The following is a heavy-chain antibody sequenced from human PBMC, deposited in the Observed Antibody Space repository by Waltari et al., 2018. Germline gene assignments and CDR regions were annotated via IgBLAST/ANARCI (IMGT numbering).Heavy chain of an antibody. V-gene: IGHV4-59*01. CDR2: AYFSGTT. Sequence: QVQLQESGPGLVKPSETLSLTCTVSNGSLNNFYWSWIRQPPGKGLEWIGYAYFSGTTTYNPSLKSRVTISVDTSKNQFSLKLTSVTAADTATYYCARGGLRYYDSGSQPYNWFGPWGQGIMVSVSS. J-gene: IGHJ5*02. CDR3: ARGGLRYYDSGSQPYNWFGP. D-gene: IGHD3-10*01. CDR1: NGSLNNFY.